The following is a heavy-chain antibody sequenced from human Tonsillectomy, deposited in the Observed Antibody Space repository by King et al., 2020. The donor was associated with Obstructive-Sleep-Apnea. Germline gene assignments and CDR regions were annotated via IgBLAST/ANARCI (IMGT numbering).Heavy chain of an antibody. CDR2: ISAYNDNT. J-gene: IGHJ4*02. Sequence: QLVQSGTEVKKPGASVNVSCKASGYTFTSYGISWVRQAPGQGLEWMGWISAYNDNTNYAQKLQGRVTMTTDTSTSTAYMELRSLRSDDTAVYYCGRDKPLDGGDYYFFWGQGTLVTVSS. CDR3: GRDKPLDGGDYYFF. D-gene: IGHD2-21*02. V-gene: IGHV1-18*01. CDR1: GYTFTSYG.